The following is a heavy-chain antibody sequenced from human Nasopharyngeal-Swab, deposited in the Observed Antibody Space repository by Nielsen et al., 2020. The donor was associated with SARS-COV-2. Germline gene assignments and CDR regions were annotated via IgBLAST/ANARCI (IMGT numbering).Heavy chain of an antibody. CDR1: GYTFTTYD. V-gene: IGHV1-8*01. D-gene: IGHD6-19*01. J-gene: IGHJ4*02. Sequence: ASVKVSCKASGYTFTTYDINWVRQATGQGLEWMGWMNPNNGDTGYAQKFQGRVTMTRNTSISTAYMELSSLRSEDTAVYYRAKGDWGSGWYNWGQGTLVTVSS. CDR3: AKGDWGSGWYN. CDR2: MNPNNGDT.